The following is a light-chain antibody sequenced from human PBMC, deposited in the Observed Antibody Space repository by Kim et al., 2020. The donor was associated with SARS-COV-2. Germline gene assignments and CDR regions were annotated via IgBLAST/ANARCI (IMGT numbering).Light chain of an antibody. CDR2: GAS. V-gene: IGKV3-15*01. J-gene: IGKJ1*01. Sequence: EIVMTQSPATLSVSPGERATLSCRASQSVAKNLAWYQQKPGQAPRLLIYGASTRAAGAPARFSGTGSGTEFTLTISSLQSEDFAVYYCQQYNQWPPWTFGQGTKVDIK. CDR1: QSVAKN. CDR3: QQYNQWPPWT.